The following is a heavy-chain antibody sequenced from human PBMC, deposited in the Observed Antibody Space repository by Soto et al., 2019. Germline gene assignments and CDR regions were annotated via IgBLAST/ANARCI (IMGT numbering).Heavy chain of an antibody. CDR2: IYYSGST. V-gene: IGHV4-39*01. J-gene: IGHJ6*03. Sequence: SETLSLTCTVSGGSISSSSYYWGWIRQPPGKGLEWIGSIYYSGSTYYNPSLKSRVTISVDTSKNQFSLKLSSVTAADTAVYYCASVPGCSSTSCYGNDYYYYYIYVWGKGTTVTVSS. CDR3: ASVPGCSSTSCYGNDYYYYYIYV. D-gene: IGHD2-2*01. CDR1: GGSISSSSYY.